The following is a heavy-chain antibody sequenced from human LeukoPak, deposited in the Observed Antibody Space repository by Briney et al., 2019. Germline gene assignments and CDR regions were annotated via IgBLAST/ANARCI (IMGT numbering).Heavy chain of an antibody. CDR2: IIPIFGTA. CDR1: GGTFSSYA. V-gene: IGHV1-69*13. D-gene: IGHD3-22*01. CDR3: ARSPNYYDSSGYYPGGYYYGMDV. Sequence: GASVKVSCKASGGTFSSYAISWVRQAPGQGLEWMGGIIPIFGTANYAQKFQGRVMITADESTSTAYMELSSLRSEDTAVYYCARSPNYYDSSGYYPGGYYYGMDVWGQGTTVTVSS. J-gene: IGHJ6*02.